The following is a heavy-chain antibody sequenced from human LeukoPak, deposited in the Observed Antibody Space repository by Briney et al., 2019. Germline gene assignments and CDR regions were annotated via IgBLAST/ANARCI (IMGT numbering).Heavy chain of an antibody. CDR2: ITHSGST. D-gene: IGHD4-17*01. J-gene: IGHJ4*02. CDR3: ARDPGDYGDQRKSKDDY. Sequence: SETLSLTCAVYGGAFSGYYWSWIRQPPGKGLEWIGEITHSGSTNYNPSLKSRVTISVDTSKNQFSLKLSSVTAADTAVYYCARDPGDYGDQRKSKDDYWGQGTLVTVSS. V-gene: IGHV4-34*01. CDR1: GGAFSGYY.